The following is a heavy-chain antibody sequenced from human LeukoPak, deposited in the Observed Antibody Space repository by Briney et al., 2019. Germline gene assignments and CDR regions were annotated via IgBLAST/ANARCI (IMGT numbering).Heavy chain of an antibody. Sequence: SETLSLTCTVSGGSISTYYWNWIRQPAGKGLEWIGRIYTSGSTNYNPSLKSRVTMSVDTSKNQFSLKLSSVTAADTAVYYCARDRGQLEANWFDPWGQGTLVTVSS. J-gene: IGHJ5*02. V-gene: IGHV4-4*07. D-gene: IGHD6-6*01. CDR2: IYTSGST. CDR1: GGSISTYY. CDR3: ARDRGQLEANWFDP.